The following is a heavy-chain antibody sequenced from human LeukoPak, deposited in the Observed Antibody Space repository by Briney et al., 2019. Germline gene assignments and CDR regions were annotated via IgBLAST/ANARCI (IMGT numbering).Heavy chain of an antibody. CDR3: ARFPPVGDHDN. V-gene: IGHV3-53*01. CDR2: IYSGGST. D-gene: IGHD3-22*01. Sequence: GGSLRLSCAASGFTVSSNYMSWVRQAPGKGLEWVSVIYSGGSTYYADSVKGRFTISRDNSKSTLYLQMNSLRAEDTAVYYCARFPPVGDHDNWGQGTLVTVSS. J-gene: IGHJ4*02. CDR1: GFTVSSNY.